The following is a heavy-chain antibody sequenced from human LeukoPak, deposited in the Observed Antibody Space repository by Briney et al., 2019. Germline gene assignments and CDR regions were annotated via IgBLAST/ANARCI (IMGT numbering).Heavy chain of an antibody. CDR2: IIPIFGTA. V-gene: IGHV1-69*06. Sequence: SVKVSCKASGGTFSSYAISWVRQAPGQGLEWMGGIIPIFGTANYAQKFQGRVTITADKSTSTAYMELRSLRSDDTAVYYCARDREIYYDSSGYYRPMDVWGKGTTVTVSS. D-gene: IGHD3-22*01. CDR1: GGTFSSYA. J-gene: IGHJ6*03. CDR3: ARDREIYYDSSGYYRPMDV.